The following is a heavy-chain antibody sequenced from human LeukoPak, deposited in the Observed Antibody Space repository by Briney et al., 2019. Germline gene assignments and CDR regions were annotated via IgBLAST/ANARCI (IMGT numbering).Heavy chain of an antibody. CDR2: IYHSGST. D-gene: IGHD5-18*01. CDR3: ARHGYLDTAMVALDY. V-gene: IGHV4-38-2*01. CDR1: GYSISSGYY. J-gene: IGHJ4*02. Sequence: SETLSLTCAVSGYSISSGYYWGWIRQPPGEGLEWIGSIYHSGSTYYNPSLKSRVTISVDTSKNQFSLKLSSVTAADTAVYYCARHGYLDTAMVALDYWGQGTLVTVSS.